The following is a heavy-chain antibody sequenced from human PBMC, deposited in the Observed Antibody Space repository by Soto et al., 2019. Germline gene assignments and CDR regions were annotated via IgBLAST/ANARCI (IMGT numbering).Heavy chain of an antibody. CDR2: TKSKTDGGTT. J-gene: IGHJ6*01. V-gene: IGHV3-15*01. D-gene: IGHD3-10*01. CDR3: TTGGLWFGELPLGMDV. Sequence: PWGCLVVTCAFSVFTFSNAWMSWVRQAPGKRLEWVGRTKSKTDGGTTDYAATVKGRFTISRDDSKNTLYLQMNSLKTEDTAVYYCTTGGLWFGELPLGMDVWVQGTTVTVSS. CDR1: VFTFSNAW.